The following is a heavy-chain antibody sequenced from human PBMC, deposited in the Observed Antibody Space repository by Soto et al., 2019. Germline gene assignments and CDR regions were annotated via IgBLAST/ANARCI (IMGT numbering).Heavy chain of an antibody. D-gene: IGHD6-19*01. J-gene: IGHJ4*02. Sequence: QVQLVQSGAEEKKPGASVKVSCKASGYSFTSYAMHWVRQAPGQRLEWMGWINAGNGNTKYSQKFQGRVTSTRDTSASTAYMELSSLRSEDTAMYYGARAVAVPASCDYWGQGTLVTVSS. V-gene: IGHV1-3*05. CDR2: INAGNGNT. CDR1: GYSFTSYA. CDR3: ARAVAVPASCDY.